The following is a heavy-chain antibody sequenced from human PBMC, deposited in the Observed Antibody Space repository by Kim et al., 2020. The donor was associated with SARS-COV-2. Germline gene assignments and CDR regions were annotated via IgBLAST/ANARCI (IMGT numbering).Heavy chain of an antibody. J-gene: IGHJ6*02. CDR3: ARILPSQEVYYYYYGMDV. V-gene: IGHV4-34*01. CDR1: GGSFSGYY. Sequence: SETLSLTCAVYGGSFSGYYWSWIRQPPGKGLEWIGEINHSGSTNYNPSLKSRVTISVDTSKNQFSLKLSSVTAADTAVYYCARILPSQEVYYYYYGMDVWGQGTTVTVSS. CDR2: INHSGST. D-gene: IGHD2-2*01.